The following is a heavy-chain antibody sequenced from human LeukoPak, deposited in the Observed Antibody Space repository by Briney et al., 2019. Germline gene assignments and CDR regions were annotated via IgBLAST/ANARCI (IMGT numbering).Heavy chain of an antibody. Sequence: ASVKVSCKASGYTFTRYYMHWVRQAPGQGLEWMGWINPNSGGTNYAQKIQGRVTMTRDTSISTAYMELSRLRSDDTAVYYCAIRSGGSCYWSPWCAFDIWGQGTMVTVSS. V-gene: IGHV1-2*02. CDR2: INPNSGGT. D-gene: IGHD2-15*01. J-gene: IGHJ3*02. CDR3: AIRSGGSCYWSPWCAFDI. CDR1: GYTFTRYY.